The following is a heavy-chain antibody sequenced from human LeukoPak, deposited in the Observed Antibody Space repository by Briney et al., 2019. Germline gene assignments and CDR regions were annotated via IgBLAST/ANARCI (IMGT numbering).Heavy chain of an antibody. CDR2: IIPIFGTA. V-gene: IGHV1-69*13. CDR3: ARGAGTPSQFDY. Sequence: ASVKVSCKASGYTFTSYDINWVRQAPGQGLEWMGGIIPIFGTANYAQKFQGRVTITADESTSTAYMELSSLRSEDTAVYYCARGAGTPSQFDYWGQGTLVTVSS. CDR1: GYTFTSYD. J-gene: IGHJ4*02. D-gene: IGHD6-13*01.